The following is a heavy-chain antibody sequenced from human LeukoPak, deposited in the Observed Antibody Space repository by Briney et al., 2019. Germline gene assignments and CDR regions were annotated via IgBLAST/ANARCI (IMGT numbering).Heavy chain of an antibody. V-gene: IGHV4-30-2*01. CDR2: IYHSGST. CDR3: ARGGGGGSPRPSYYYYGMDV. CDR1: GGSISSGGYS. J-gene: IGHJ6*02. Sequence: PSQTLSLTCAVSGGSISSGGYSWSWIRQPPGKGLEWIGYIYHSGSTYYNPSLKSRVTISVDRSKNQFSLKLSSVTAAGTAVYYCARGGGGGSPRPSYYYYGMDVWGQGTTVTVSS. D-gene: IGHD2-15*01.